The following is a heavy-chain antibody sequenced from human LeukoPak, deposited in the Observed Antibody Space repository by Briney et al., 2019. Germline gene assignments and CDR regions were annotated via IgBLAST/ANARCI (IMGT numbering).Heavy chain of an antibody. CDR3: ARGVPAAGLSLNYFDY. CDR1: GYTFTNYA. J-gene: IGHJ4*02. CDR2: INTNTGNP. D-gene: IGHD6-13*01. Sequence: GASVKVSCKASGYTFTNYAMNWVRQAPGQGLEWMGWINTNTGNPTYAQGFTGRFVFSLDTSVTTAYLQISSLKAEDTAVYYCARGVPAAGLSLNYFDYWGQGTLVTVSS. V-gene: IGHV7-4-1*02.